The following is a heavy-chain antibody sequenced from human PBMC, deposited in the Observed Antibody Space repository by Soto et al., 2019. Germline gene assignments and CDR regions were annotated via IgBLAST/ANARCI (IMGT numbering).Heavy chain of an antibody. V-gene: IGHV4-61*01. CDR3: ARSGSGYSGYDYFDS. J-gene: IGHJ4*02. CDR2: IYYSGST. D-gene: IGHD5-12*01. CDR1: GGSVTSGRYY. Sequence: KPSETLSLTCTVSGGSVTSGRYYWSWIRQPPGKGLEWIGYIYYSGSTNYNPSLKSRVTMSVDTSKNQFSLKVSSVTAADTAVYYCARSGSGYSGYDYFDSWGQGTLVTVSS.